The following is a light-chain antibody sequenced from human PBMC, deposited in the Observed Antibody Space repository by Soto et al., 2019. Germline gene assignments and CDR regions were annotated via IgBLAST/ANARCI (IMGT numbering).Light chain of an antibody. CDR2: GAS. CDR3: HQYNNWPLWT. CDR1: QSVSSN. Sequence: EIVMTQSPATLSVSPGERATLSCRASQSVSSNLAWYQQKRGQGPRLLIYGASTRATGIPARFSGSGSGTELTLTISSLQSEDFAVYYCHQYNNWPLWTFGQGTKVDIK. J-gene: IGKJ1*01. V-gene: IGKV3-15*01.